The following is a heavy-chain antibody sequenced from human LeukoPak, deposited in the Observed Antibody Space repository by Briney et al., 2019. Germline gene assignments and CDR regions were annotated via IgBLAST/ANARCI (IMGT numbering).Heavy chain of an antibody. J-gene: IGHJ4*02. CDR2: ISGSGGST. CDR3: AKGTGYSSSWITFDY. Sequence: GGSLRLSCAASGFTFSSYAMSWVRQAPGKGLEWVSAISGSGGSTYYADSVKGRFTISRDNSKNTLYLQMNSLRAEDTAVYYCAKGTGYSSSWITFDYWGQGTLVTVSS. CDR1: GFTFSSYA. V-gene: IGHV3-23*01. D-gene: IGHD6-13*01.